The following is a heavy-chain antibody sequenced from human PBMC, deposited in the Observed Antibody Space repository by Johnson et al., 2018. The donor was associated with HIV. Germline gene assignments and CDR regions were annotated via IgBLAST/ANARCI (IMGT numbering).Heavy chain of an antibody. CDR1: GFTFTRWS. CDR3: VRDSVVANTSRG. J-gene: IGHJ3*01. Sequence: QLVESGGGVVQPGRSLRLSCAASGFTFTRWSMSWVRQAPGKGLEWVAKIKEDGSEKDYVDSVKGRFTISRDNAKNSLFLQMHSLRAEDTAVYYCVRDSVVANTSRGWGQGTKVTVSS. V-gene: IGHV3-7*01. D-gene: IGHD2-15*01. CDR2: IKEDGSEK.